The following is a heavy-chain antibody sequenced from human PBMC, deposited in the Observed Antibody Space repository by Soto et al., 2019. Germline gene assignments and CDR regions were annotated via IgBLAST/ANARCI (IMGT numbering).Heavy chain of an antibody. Sequence: QVQLVQSGAEVKKPGSSVKVSCKASGGTFSSYAISWVRQAPGQGLEWMGGIIPIFGTAKYAQKFQGRVKMTADEPTSTADMELSSLRAEDTAVHYCALGEGTMADPPDSWGQGTLVTVSS. CDR3: ALGEGTMADPPDS. D-gene: IGHD3-10*01. CDR2: IIPIFGTA. J-gene: IGHJ4*02. V-gene: IGHV1-69*01. CDR1: GGTFSSYA.